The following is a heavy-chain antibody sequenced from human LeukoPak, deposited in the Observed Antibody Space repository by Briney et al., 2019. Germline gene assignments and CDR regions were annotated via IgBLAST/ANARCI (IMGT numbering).Heavy chain of an antibody. D-gene: IGHD1-26*01. CDR2: TSRDGSEG. J-gene: IGHJ3*01. V-gene: IGHV3-7*01. Sequence: GGSLRLSCAASGFTFRTYWMSWIRQAPGKGPEWVADTSRDGSEGYYVQSVKGRFTVSRDNAQNALFLQMTNLRVEDTAVYYCARWKMELQRNAFDFWGQGTVVTVSS. CDR3: ARWKMELQRNAFDF. CDR1: GFTFRTYW.